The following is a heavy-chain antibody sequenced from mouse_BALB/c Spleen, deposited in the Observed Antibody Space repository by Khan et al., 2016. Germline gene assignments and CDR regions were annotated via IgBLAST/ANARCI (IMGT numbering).Heavy chain of an antibody. CDR3: SRDLYGMDY. J-gene: IGHJ4*01. CDR2: IRLKSTTYAT. Sequence: EVKLEESGGGLVQPGGSMKLSCVASGFTFNNFWMNWVRKSPEKGLEWVAEIRLKSTTYATLYAESVKGRFTISRDDSKTGVYLQMNNLRAEDTGIYYCSRDLYGMDYWGQGTSVTVSS. CDR1: GFTFNNFW. V-gene: IGHV6-6*02.